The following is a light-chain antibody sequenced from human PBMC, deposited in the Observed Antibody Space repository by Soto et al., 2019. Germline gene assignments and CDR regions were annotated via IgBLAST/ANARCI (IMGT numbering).Light chain of an antibody. V-gene: IGKV1-5*01. Sequence: DIQMTRSPSTLSASVGDRVTITCRASQSFNTWMAWYQQKPGKAPKLLIFEASTLGSGVPSRFSGSGSGTEFTLTISSLQPEDFATYYCQQYNSYATFGQGTKVDIK. CDR3: QQYNSYAT. CDR2: EAS. J-gene: IGKJ1*01. CDR1: QSFNTW.